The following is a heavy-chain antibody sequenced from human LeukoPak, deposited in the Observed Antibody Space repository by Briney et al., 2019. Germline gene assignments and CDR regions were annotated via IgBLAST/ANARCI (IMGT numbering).Heavy chain of an antibody. CDR3: ARIDGYSGYDPDFDY. J-gene: IGHJ4*02. CDR2: IYYSGST. V-gene: IGHV4-59*12. D-gene: IGHD5-12*01. CDR1: GGSISSYY. Sequence: SETPSLTCTVSGGSISSYYWSWIRQPPGKGLEWIGYIYYSGSTNYNPSLKSRVTISVDTSMNQFSLKLSSVTAADSAVYYSARIDGYSGYDPDFDYWGQGTLVTVSS.